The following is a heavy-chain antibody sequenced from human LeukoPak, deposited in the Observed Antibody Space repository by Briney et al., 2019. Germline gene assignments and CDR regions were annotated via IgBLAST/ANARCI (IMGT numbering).Heavy chain of an antibody. J-gene: IGHJ5*02. CDR2: ISTYNGNT. Sequence: ASVKVSCKSSGYTFTNYGISWVRQAPGQGLEWMGWISTYNGNTNYAQKLQGRVTMTTDTSTSTAYMELRSLRSDDTAVYYCARVREVSVAATPYNWFDPWGQGTLVTVSS. CDR1: GYTFTNYG. D-gene: IGHD2-15*01. CDR3: ARVREVSVAATPYNWFDP. V-gene: IGHV1-18*01.